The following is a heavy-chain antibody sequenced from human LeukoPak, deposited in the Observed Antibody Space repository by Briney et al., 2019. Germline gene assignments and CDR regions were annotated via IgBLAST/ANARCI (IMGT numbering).Heavy chain of an antibody. CDR3: ARDPQPTIVVVPAAIDY. V-gene: IGHV3-66*01. D-gene: IGHD2-2*01. Sequence: GGSLRLSCAASGFTLNTNYMNWVRQVPGKGLEWVSVIYAGGNTYYADSVKERFTISRDNSRNTLYLQMNSLRAEDTAVYYCARDPQPTIVVVPAAIDYWGQGTLVTVSS. CDR1: GFTLNTNY. J-gene: IGHJ4*02. CDR2: IYAGGNT.